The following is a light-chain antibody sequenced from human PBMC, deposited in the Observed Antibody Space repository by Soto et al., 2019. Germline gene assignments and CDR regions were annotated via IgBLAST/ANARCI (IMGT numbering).Light chain of an antibody. CDR3: QHSYSTPRT. Sequence: DLHITQTPSSLSASVGDRVTITCRASQSISSYLNWYQQKPGKAPKLLIYAASSLQSGVPSRFSGSGSGTDFTLTISSLQPEDFATYYCQHSYSTPRTFGQGTKVDIK. V-gene: IGKV1-39*01. CDR1: QSISSY. CDR2: AAS. J-gene: IGKJ1*01.